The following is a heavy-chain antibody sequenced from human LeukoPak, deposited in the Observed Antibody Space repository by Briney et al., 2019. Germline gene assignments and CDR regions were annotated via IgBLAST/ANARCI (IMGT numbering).Heavy chain of an antibody. CDR2: ISAYNGNT. CDR1: GYTFTSYG. Sequence: ASVKVSCKASGYTFTSYGISWVRQAPGQGLEWMGWISAYNGNTNYAQKLQGRVTMTTDTSTSTAYMELRSLRSDDTAVYYCARQDGYDFWSDAYYFDYWGQGTLVTVSS. J-gene: IGHJ4*02. CDR3: ARQDGYDFWSDAYYFDY. D-gene: IGHD3-3*01. V-gene: IGHV1-18*01.